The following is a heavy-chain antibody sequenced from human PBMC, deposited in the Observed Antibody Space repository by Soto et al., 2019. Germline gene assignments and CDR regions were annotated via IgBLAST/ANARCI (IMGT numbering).Heavy chain of an antibody. CDR3: ARRYSKYLPLDS. V-gene: IGHV3-48*03. CDR2: ISSSGNKV. J-gene: IGHJ4*02. Sequence: EVQLVESGGDLVQPGGSLRVSCTASGFDFSRYEMNWVRQAPGKGLEWVSYISSSGNKVNYADSVKGRLTISRDNAKNSLFLHMNRLRGEDTAVYYCARRYSKYLPLDSWGQGTLVTVSS. CDR1: GFDFSRYE. D-gene: IGHD4-4*01.